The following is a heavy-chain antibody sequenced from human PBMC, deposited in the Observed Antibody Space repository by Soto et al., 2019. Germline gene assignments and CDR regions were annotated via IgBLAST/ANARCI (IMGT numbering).Heavy chain of an antibody. CDR3: ARTHYYDSSGPY. CDR1: GFTFSSYA. Sequence: GGSLRLSCAASGFTFSSYAMHWVRQAPGKGLEWVAVISYDGSNKYYADSVKGRFTISRDNSKNTLYLQMNGLRAEDTAVYYCARTHYYDSSGPYWGQGTLVTVS. CDR2: ISYDGSNK. V-gene: IGHV3-30-3*01. D-gene: IGHD3-22*01. J-gene: IGHJ4*02.